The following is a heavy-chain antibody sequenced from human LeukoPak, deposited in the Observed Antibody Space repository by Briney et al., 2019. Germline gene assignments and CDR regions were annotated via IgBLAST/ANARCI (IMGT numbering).Heavy chain of an antibody. Sequence: SVKVSRKASGGAFSDYAISWVRQAPGQGLEWMGRIIPIVGTPNYAQKFQGRVTITTDESTSTAYMELSSLRSEDTAVYYCARWFSSAYVYYSDYWGQGTLVTVSS. D-gene: IGHD6-25*01. V-gene: IGHV1-69*05. CDR1: GGAFSDYA. J-gene: IGHJ4*02. CDR2: IIPIVGTP. CDR3: ARWFSSAYVYYSDY.